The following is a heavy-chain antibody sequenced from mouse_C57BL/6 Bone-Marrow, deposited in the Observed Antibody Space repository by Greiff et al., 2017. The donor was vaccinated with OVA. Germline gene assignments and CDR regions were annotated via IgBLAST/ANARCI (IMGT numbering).Heavy chain of an antibody. J-gene: IGHJ3*01. V-gene: IGHV1-64*01. D-gene: IGHD1-1*01. CDR3: ARSVYGSSSWFAY. CDR1: GYTFTSYW. CDR2: IHPNSGST. Sequence: VKLQESGAELVKPGASVKLSCKASGYTFTSYWMHWVKQRPGQGLEWIGMIHPNSGSTNYNEKFKSKATLTVDKSSSTAYMQLSSLTSEDSAVYYCARSVYGSSSWFAYWGQGTLVTVSA.